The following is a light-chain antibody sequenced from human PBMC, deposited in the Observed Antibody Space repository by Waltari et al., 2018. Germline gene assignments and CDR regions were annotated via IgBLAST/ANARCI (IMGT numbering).Light chain of an antibody. CDR3: VLYMGSAMV. V-gene: IGLV8-61*01. CDR1: SGSVSSSYY. J-gene: IGLJ3*02. Sequence: QTVVTQEPSFSVSPGATVTLTCGLTSGSVSSSYYPVWYQQTPGQAPRTLIYNTNTRSSGVPDRFSGSILGNKAALTITGAQADDESDYSCVLYMGSAMVFGGGTKLTVL. CDR2: NTN.